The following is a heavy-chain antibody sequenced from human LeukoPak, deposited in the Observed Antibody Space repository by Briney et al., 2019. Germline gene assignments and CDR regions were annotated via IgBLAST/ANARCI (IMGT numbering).Heavy chain of an antibody. CDR3: ARAYYDFWSGYYTVSFDY. V-gene: IGHV1-8*03. D-gene: IGHD3-3*01. Sequence: ASVKVSCKASGYTFASYDINWVRQATGQGLEWVGWMNPNSGNTGYAQKFQGRVTITRYTSISTAYMELSSLRSEDTAVYYSARAYYDFWSGYYTVSFDYWGQGTLVTVSS. CDR1: GYTFASYD. CDR2: MNPNSGNT. J-gene: IGHJ4*02.